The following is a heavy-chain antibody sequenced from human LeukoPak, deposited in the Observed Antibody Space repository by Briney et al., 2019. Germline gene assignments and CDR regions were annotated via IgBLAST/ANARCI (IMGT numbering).Heavy chain of an antibody. J-gene: IGHJ6*03. CDR3: ARFMGAPYYYYYYMDV. D-gene: IGHD1-26*01. Sequence: SETLSLTCTVSGGSISSYYWSWIRQPPGKGLEWIGYIYYSGSTNYNPSLKSRVTISVDTSKNQFSLKLSSVTAADTAVYYCARFMGAPYYYYYYMDVWGKGTTVTISS. V-gene: IGHV4-59*12. CDR2: IYYSGST. CDR1: GGSISSYY.